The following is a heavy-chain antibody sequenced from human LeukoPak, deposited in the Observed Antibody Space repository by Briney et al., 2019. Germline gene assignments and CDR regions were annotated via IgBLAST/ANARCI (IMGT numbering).Heavy chain of an antibody. CDR3: ARGGSGWYGRFDY. D-gene: IGHD6-19*01. V-gene: IGHV3-30*04. J-gene: IGHJ4*02. CDR1: GFTFIDST. CDR2: ISFDGSKK. Sequence: GGSLRLSCAASGFTFIDSTMHWVRQAPGKGLEWVAVISFDGSKKYHADSVMGRFTISRDTSKNTLYLQMTSLRAEDTAVYYCARGGSGWYGRFDYWGQGTLVTVSS.